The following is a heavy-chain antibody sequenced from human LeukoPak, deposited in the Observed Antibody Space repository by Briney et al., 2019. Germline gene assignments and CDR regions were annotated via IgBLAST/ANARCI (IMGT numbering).Heavy chain of an antibody. Sequence: GESLKISCKGSGYSFTGYWISWVRQMPGKGLEWMGRIDPSDSYTNYSPSFQGHVTISADKSISTAYLQWSSLKASDTAMYYCARRGYCSSTSCYEGTNWFDPWGQGTLVTVSS. D-gene: IGHD2-2*01. CDR1: GYSFTGYW. CDR3: ARRGYCSSTSCYEGTNWFDP. V-gene: IGHV5-10-1*01. CDR2: IDPSDSYT. J-gene: IGHJ5*02.